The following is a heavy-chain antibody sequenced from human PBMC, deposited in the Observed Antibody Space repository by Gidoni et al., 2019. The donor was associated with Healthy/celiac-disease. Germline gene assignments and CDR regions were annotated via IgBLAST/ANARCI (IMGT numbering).Heavy chain of an antibody. Sequence: QVQLVQSGAAVKKPGASVKVSCKASGYTFTGYYMHWVRQAPGQGLEWMGWINPNSGGTNYAQKFQGRVTMTRDTSISTAYMELSRLRSDDTAVYYCARDNVVVPGTYYYYYYGMDVWGQGTTVTVSS. CDR1: GYTFTGYY. CDR2: INPNSGGT. D-gene: IGHD2-2*01. J-gene: IGHJ6*02. CDR3: ARDNVVVPGTYYYYYYGMDV. V-gene: IGHV1-2*02.